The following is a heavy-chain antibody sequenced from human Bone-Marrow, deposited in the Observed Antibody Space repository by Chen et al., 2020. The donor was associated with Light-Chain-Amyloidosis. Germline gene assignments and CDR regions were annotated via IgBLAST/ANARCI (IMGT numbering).Heavy chain of an antibody. D-gene: IGHD5-12*01. V-gene: IGHV1-69*17. CDR1: GGTVSNFA. J-gene: IGHJ6*02. CDR3: IVAGGGLYYYGTDL. Sequence: SSVKVSCKASGGTVSNFAISWVRQAPGQGLEWMGGTIPIYGISNYAEKFQGRLTITADXXXXXXXXXXXXXXXXXYXXXXXIVAGGGLYYYGTDLWGQGTTVTVSS. CDR2: TIPIYGIS.